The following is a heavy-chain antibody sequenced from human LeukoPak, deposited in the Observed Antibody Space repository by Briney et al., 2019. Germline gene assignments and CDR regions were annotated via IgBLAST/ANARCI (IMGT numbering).Heavy chain of an antibody. CDR1: GFTFSSYG. V-gene: IGHV3-30*02. CDR2: IRYDGSNK. J-gene: IGHJ4*02. Sequence: PGGSLRLSCAASGFTFSSYGMHWVRQAPGKGLEWVAFIRYDGSNKYYADSVKGRFTISRDNAKNSLFLQMNSLRAEDTALYYCARHIGTYFDYWGQGTLVTVSS. CDR3: ARHIGTYFDY. D-gene: IGHD1-26*01.